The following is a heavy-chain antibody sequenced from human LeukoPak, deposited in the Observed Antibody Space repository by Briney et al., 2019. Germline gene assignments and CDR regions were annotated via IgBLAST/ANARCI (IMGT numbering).Heavy chain of an antibody. V-gene: IGHV3-7*01. CDR1: GFTFSSTW. CDR2: IQPDGSEG. J-gene: IGHJ4*02. Sequence: GGSLRLSCAASGFTFSSTWMSWVRQAPGKGLEWVGNIQPDGSEGYPVDSVKGRFTISRDNARNSLFLQMNSLRVEDTAVYYCAREISVDWNYDQQIFDYWGQGTLVTVSS. D-gene: IGHD1-7*01. CDR3: AREISVDWNYDQQIFDY.